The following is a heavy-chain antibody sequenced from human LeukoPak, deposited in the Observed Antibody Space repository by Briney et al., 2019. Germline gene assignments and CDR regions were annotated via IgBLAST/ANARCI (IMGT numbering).Heavy chain of an antibody. D-gene: IGHD5-18*01. CDR2: ISYDGSNK. J-gene: IGHJ4*02. V-gene: IGHV3-30*18. Sequence: PGRSLRLSGAASGFTFSSYGMHWVRQAPGKGLEWVAVISYDGSNKYYADSVKGRFTISRDNSKNTLYLQMNSLRAEDTAVYYCAKEGDLWQYSYGDWGIDYWGQGTLVTVSS. CDR3: AKEGDLWQYSYGDWGIDY. CDR1: GFTFSSYG.